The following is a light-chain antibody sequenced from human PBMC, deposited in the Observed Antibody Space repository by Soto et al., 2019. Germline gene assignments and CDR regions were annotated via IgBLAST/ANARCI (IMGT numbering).Light chain of an antibody. V-gene: IGKV2-30*01. J-gene: IGKJ1*01. CDR3: IQGAHWPPG. CDR2: KVS. Sequence: DVVMTQSPLSLPVTLGQPASISCRSSQSLVYSDGNTYLNWFQQRPGQSPRRLIYKVSNRDSGVPDRFSGSGSGTDFTLKISRVEAEDVGVYYCIQGAHWPPGFGQGTKVEIK. CDR1: QSLVYSDGNTY.